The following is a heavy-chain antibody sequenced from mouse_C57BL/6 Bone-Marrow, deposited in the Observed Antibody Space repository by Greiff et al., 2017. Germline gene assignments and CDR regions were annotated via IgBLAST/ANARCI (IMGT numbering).Heavy chain of an antibody. V-gene: IGHV14-4*01. CDR1: GFNIKDDY. Sequence: EVKLVESGAALVRPGASVKLSCTASGFNIKDDYMHWVKPRPEQGLEWIGWIDPENGDTEYASKFQGKATLTADTSSNTAYLQLRSLTSEDTTVYYCTVYSIYDYYFDYWGQGTTLTVSS. CDR2: IDPENGDT. CDR3: TVYSIYDYYFDY. J-gene: IGHJ2*01. D-gene: IGHD2-5*01.